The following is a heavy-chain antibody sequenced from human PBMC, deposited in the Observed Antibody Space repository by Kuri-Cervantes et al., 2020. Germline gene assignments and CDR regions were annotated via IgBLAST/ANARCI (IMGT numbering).Heavy chain of an antibody. D-gene: IGHD6-13*01. Sequence: ASVKVFCKASGYTFTGYYMHWVRQAPGQGLEWMGWINPNSGGTNYAQKFQGRVTMTRDTSISTAYMELSRLRSDDTAVYYCAREAGKRGYSSTWYYFQHWGQGTLVTVSS. CDR2: INPNSGGT. J-gene: IGHJ1*01. CDR3: AREAGKRGYSSTWYYFQH. CDR1: GYTFTGYY. V-gene: IGHV1-2*02.